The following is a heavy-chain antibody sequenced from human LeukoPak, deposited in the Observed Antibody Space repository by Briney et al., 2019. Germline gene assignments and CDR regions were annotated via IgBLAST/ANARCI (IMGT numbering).Heavy chain of an antibody. J-gene: IGHJ4*02. D-gene: IGHD2-21*02. V-gene: IGHV3-74*01. Sequence: GGSLRLSCAASGFTFNNYWMHWVRQAPGKGLVWVSSIKNDESSTRYADSVKGRFTISRDNAKKTLYLQMDSLRAEDTAVYFCARDVAVVTASSFDNWDQGTRVTVSS. CDR2: IKNDESST. CDR1: GFTFNNYW. CDR3: ARDVAVVTASSFDN.